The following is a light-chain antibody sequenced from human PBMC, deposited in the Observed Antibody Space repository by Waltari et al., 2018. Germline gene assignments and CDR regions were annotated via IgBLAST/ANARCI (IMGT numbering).Light chain of an antibody. CDR2: SAS. CDR1: QSVRNSN. Sequence: EIVLTRSPGTLSLSPGERATLSCRASQSVRNSNLGWYQQNPGQAPRLLIYSASTRATGIPDRFSGSGSGMDFTLTISRLEPEDFAVYYCHHYGSSPPITFGGGTKVGIK. CDR3: HHYGSSPPIT. J-gene: IGKJ4*01. V-gene: IGKV3-20*01.